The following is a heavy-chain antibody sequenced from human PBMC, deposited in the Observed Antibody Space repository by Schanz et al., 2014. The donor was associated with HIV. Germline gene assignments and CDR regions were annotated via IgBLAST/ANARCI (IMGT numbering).Heavy chain of an antibody. CDR3: AKEWYYGSGSMDYGLDV. CDR2: IWHDGSSK. CDR1: GFTFSSYG. V-gene: IGHV3-33*06. Sequence: QVQLVESGGGVVQPGRSLRLSCAASGFTFSSYGMHWVRQAPGKGLEWVAVIWHDGSSKYYADSVKGRFTLSRDNSENTVYLQMNSLRAEDTAVYYCAKEWYYGSGSMDYGLDVWGQGTTVTVSS. D-gene: IGHD3-10*01. J-gene: IGHJ6*02.